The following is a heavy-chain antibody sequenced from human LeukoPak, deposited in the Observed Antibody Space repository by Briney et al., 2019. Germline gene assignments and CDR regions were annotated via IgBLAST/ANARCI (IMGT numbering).Heavy chain of an antibody. J-gene: IGHJ4*02. CDR1: GFIFSSYW. D-gene: IGHD5-18*01. CDR2: IKQDGSEK. Sequence: GGSLRLSCAASGFIFSSYWMSWVRQAPGKGLEWVAQIKQDGSEKNYVDSVKGRFTISRDNAKNSLYLQMNSLRAEDTAVYYCARVYSYGFDYWGQGTLVTVSS. CDR3: ARVYSYGFDY. V-gene: IGHV3-7*04.